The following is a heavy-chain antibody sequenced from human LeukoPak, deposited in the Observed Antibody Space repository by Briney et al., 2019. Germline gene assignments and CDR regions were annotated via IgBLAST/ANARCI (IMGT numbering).Heavy chain of an antibody. Sequence: SVKVSCKASGGTFSSYAISWVRQAPGQGLEWMGRIIPIFGTANYAQKFQGRVTITTDESTSTAYMELSSLRSEDTAVYYCARANLINDYGAIDHWGQGTLVTVSS. V-gene: IGHV1-69*05. J-gene: IGHJ4*02. CDR1: GGTFSSYA. CDR3: ARANLINDYGAIDH. D-gene: IGHD4/OR15-4a*01. CDR2: IIPIFGTA.